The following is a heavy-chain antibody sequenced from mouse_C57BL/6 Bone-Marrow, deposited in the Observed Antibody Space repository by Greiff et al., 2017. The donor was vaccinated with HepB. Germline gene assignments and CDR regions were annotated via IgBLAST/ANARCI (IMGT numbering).Heavy chain of an antibody. V-gene: IGHV1-55*01. CDR2: IYPGSGST. J-gene: IGHJ4*01. D-gene: IGHD2-2*01. Sequence: QVQLQQPGAELVKPGASVKMSCKASGYTFTSYWITWVKQRPGQGLEWIGDIYPGSGSTNYNEKFKSKATLTVDTSSSTAYMQLSSLTSEDSAVYYCARGIDYGYPGTWGAMDYWGQGTSVTVSS. CDR3: ARGIDYGYPGTWGAMDY. CDR1: GYTFTSYW.